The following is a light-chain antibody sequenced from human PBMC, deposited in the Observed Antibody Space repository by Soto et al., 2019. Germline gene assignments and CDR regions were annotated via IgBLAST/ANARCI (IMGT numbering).Light chain of an antibody. Sequence: QSVLTQPASVSGSPGQSITISCTGTSSDVGAYKYVSWYQQHPGKAPKVMIYEVSNRPSGVSNRFSGSKSGNTASLTISGVQAEDEADYFCSSYSSSSTLFVFGTGTKVTVL. CDR2: EVS. V-gene: IGLV2-14*01. J-gene: IGLJ1*01. CDR1: SSDVGAYKY. CDR3: SSYSSSSTLFV.